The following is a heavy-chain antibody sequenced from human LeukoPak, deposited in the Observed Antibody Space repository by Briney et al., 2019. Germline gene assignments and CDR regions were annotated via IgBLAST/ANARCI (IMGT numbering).Heavy chain of an antibody. CDR3: AKVGLGNTAIHI. J-gene: IGHJ3*02. Sequence: GASVKVSCKASGHTFPNYDINWVRQATGQGLEWMGWMNFNSGNTGYAQKFQGRVTMTRNTAISTVYMELSSLKSEDTAIYYCAKVGLGNTAIHIWGQGTMVTVSS. CDR1: GHTFPNYD. CDR2: MNFNSGNT. D-gene: IGHD5-18*01. V-gene: IGHV1-8*01.